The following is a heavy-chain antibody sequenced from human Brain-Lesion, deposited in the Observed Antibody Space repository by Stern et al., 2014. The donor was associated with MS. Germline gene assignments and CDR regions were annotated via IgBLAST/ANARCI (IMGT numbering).Heavy chain of an antibody. D-gene: IGHD1-14*01. Sequence: EVQLEESGGDLVQPGRSLRLSCAAFGFTFDDYAMHWVRQAPGKGLEWVAGISWNSGTIGYADSVKGRFTTSRDNAYSSLYLQMNSLRPEDTALYYCARDITGSSAYFAYWGQGTLVTDSS. J-gene: IGHJ4*02. CDR3: ARDITGSSAYFAY. CDR2: ISWNSGTI. CDR1: GFTFDDYA. V-gene: IGHV3-9*01.